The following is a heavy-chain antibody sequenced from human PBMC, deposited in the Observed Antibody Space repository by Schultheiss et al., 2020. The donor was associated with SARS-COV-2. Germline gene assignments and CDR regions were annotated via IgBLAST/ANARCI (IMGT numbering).Heavy chain of an antibody. CDR3: ARADIVGASTSGYYGMDV. V-gene: IGHV1-69*06. D-gene: IGHD1-26*01. CDR2: IIPIFGTA. Sequence: SVKVSCKASGGTFSSYAISWVRQAPGQGLEWMGGIIPIFGTANYAQKFQGRVTITADKSTSTAYMELSRLRSEDTAVYYCARADIVGASTSGYYGMDVWGQGTTVTVSS. CDR1: GGTFSSYA. J-gene: IGHJ6*02.